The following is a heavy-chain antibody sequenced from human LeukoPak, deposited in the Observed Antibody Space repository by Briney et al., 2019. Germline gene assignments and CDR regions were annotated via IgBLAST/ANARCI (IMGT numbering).Heavy chain of an antibody. CDR2: ISGSGGST. D-gene: IGHD1-26*01. CDR3: AKVKEEHQRAYYFDY. Sequence: QSGGPLRLSCAASGFSFSNYAMSWVRQAPGKGLEWVSGISGSGGSTYYADSVKGRFTISRDNSKNTLYLQLNSLRAEDTALYYCAKVKEEHQRAYYFDYWGQGTLVTVSS. CDR1: GFSFSNYA. J-gene: IGHJ4*02. V-gene: IGHV3-23*01.